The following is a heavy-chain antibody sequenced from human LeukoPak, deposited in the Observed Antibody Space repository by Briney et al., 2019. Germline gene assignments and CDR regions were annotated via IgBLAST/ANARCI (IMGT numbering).Heavy chain of an antibody. CDR3: AREVYYYDSSGD. Sequence: PSETLSLTCTVSGGSISSGDYYWSWIRQPPGKGLEWIGYIYYSGSTYYNPSLESRVTISVDTSKNQFSLKLSSVTAADTAVYYCAREVYYYDSSGDWGQGTLVTVSS. V-gene: IGHV4-30-4*01. CDR1: GGSISSGDYY. CDR2: IYYSGST. D-gene: IGHD3-22*01. J-gene: IGHJ4*02.